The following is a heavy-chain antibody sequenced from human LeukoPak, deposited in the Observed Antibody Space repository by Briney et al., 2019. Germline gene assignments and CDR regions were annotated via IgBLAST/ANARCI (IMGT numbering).Heavy chain of an antibody. J-gene: IGHJ6*04. D-gene: IGHD3-10*02. CDR1: GFTFSSYE. V-gene: IGHV3-48*03. CDR3: AELGITMIGGV. CDR2: ISSSGSTI. Sequence: GSLRLSCAASGFTFSSYEMNWVRQAPGKGLEWVSYISSSGSTIYYADSVKGRFTISRDNAKNSLYLQINSLRAEDTAVYYCAELGITMIGGVWGKGTTVTVSS.